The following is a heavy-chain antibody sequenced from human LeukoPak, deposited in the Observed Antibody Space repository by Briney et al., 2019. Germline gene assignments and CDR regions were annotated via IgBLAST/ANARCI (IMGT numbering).Heavy chain of an antibody. V-gene: IGHV3-23*01. D-gene: IGHD4-11*01. Sequence: GGSLRLSCAASGFTFSSYAMSWVRQAPGKGLEWVSAISGSGGSTYYADSVKGRFTISRDNSKNTLYLQMNSLRAEDTAVYYCAKAPRPHTRPPNYSNLFDYWGQGTLVTVSS. CDR1: GFTFSSYA. CDR2: ISGSGGST. J-gene: IGHJ4*02. CDR3: AKAPRPHTRPPNYSNLFDY.